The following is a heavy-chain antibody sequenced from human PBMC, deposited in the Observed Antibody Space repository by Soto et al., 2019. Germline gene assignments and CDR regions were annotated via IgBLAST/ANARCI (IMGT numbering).Heavy chain of an antibody. CDR2: ISYSGNT. D-gene: IGHD2-2*01. V-gene: IGHV4-30-4*01. J-gene: IGHJ4*02. CDR1: GGSISSGGYY. CDR3: GTVRASWYVDY. Sequence: SETLSLTCTVSGGSISSGGYYWSWTRQPPGKGLEWIAYISYSGNTYYNPSHKTRVIVSADTCRNQFSLELKSVTVADTAVYYCGTVRASWYVDYWGQGTLVTVSS.